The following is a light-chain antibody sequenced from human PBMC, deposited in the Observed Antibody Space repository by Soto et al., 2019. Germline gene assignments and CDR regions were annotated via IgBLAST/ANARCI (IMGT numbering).Light chain of an antibody. CDR1: QSVSSN. J-gene: IGKJ1*01. CDR3: QQYNNWPQT. V-gene: IGKV3-15*01. Sequence: EIVMTQSHATLSASLGDRATIXFRASQSVSSNLVWYQQKPGQAPRLLIYGASTRATGIPARFSGSGSGTEFTLTISSLQSEDFAVYYCQQYNNWPQTFGQGTKVDIK. CDR2: GAS.